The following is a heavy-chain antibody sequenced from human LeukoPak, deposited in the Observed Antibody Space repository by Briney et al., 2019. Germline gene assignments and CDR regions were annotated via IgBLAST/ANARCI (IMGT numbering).Heavy chain of an antibody. CDR3: ARYIVVVPAAMGFDY. CDR2: ISGSGSST. Sequence: PGGSLRLSCAASGFTFSSYAMSWVRQAPGKGLEWVSAISGSGSSTYYADSVKGRFTISRDNSKNTLYLQMNSLRAEDTAVYYCARYIVVVPAAMGFDYWGQGTLVTVSS. J-gene: IGHJ4*02. CDR1: GFTFSSYA. V-gene: IGHV3-23*01. D-gene: IGHD2-2*01.